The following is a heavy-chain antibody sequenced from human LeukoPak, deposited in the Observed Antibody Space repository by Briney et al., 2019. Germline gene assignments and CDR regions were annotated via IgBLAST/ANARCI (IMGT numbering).Heavy chain of an antibody. V-gene: IGHV1-8*01. CDR1: GYTFTSYD. J-gene: IGHJ6*03. Sequence: ASVKVSCKASGYTFTSYDINWVRQATGQGLEWMGWMNPNSGNTGYAQKFQGRVTMTRNTSISTAYMELSSLRSEGTAVYYCARWGRYFDWTTRYYMDVWGKGTTVTISS. CDR3: ARWGRYFDWTTRYYMDV. CDR2: MNPNSGNT. D-gene: IGHD3-9*01.